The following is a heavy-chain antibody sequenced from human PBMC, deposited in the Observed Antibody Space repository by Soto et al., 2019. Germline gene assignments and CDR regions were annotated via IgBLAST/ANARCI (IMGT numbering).Heavy chain of an antibody. CDR1: GGSISSYY. J-gene: IGHJ1*01. V-gene: IGHV4-4*08. CDR2: IYYSGST. CDR3: VREGPPIRAHNPPEYFQH. Sequence: SETLSLTCTVSGGSISSYYWSWIRQPPGKGLEWIGNIYYSGSTNYNPSLKSRVTISLDTSKNQFSLNLNSVTAADTAVYYCVREGPPIRAHNPPEYFQHWGQGTPVTVSS.